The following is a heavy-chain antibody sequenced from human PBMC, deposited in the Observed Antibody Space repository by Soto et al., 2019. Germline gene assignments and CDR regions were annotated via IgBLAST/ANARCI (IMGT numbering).Heavy chain of an antibody. V-gene: IGHV1-8*01. CDR2: MNPSTGKS. J-gene: IGHJ4*02. D-gene: IGHD1-1*01. CDR1: GYTFTSYD. Sequence: ASVKVSCKTSGYTFTSYDIYWVRQATGQGLEWMGWMNPSTGKSRYAQKFQDRVTMTSDTSISAAHMELSSLRYEDTAVYYCARRAETNGWNGFGADKYYFDFWGQGTLVTVSS. CDR3: ARRAETNGWNGFGADKYYFDF.